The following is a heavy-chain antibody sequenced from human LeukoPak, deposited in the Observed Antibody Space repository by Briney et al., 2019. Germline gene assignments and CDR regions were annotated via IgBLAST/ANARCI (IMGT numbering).Heavy chain of an antibody. V-gene: IGHV3-30-3*01. D-gene: IGHD1-26*01. CDR2: ISYDGSNK. J-gene: IGHJ4*02. CDR3: ARDGAVGAPGAYYFVY. CDR1: GFTFSSYA. Sequence: GRSLRLSCAASGFTFSSYAMHWVRQAPGKGLEWVSVISYDGSNKYYADSVKGRFTISRDNSKNTLYLQMNSLRAEDTAVYYCARDGAVGAPGAYYFVYWGQGTLVTVSS.